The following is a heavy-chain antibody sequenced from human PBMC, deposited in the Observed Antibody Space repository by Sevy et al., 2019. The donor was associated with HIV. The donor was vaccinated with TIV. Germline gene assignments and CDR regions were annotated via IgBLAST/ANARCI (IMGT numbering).Heavy chain of an antibody. J-gene: IGHJ4*02. CDR1: GFTFISYS. V-gene: IGHV3-23*01. CDR2: ISSSGGST. Sequence: GGSLRLSCAASGFTFISYSMSWVRQAPGKGLEWVSSISSSGGSTYYADSVKGRSTISRDNSNNILDLQMNSLRADDTAVYYCAKEDTSGFYWGQGTLVTVSS. D-gene: IGHD3-22*01. CDR3: AKEDTSGFY.